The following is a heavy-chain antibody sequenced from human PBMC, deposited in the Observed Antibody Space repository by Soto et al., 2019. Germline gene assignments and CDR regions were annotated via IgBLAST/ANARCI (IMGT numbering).Heavy chain of an antibody. CDR3: ARIRMLGIGVWGSYRKHYFDH. CDR2: INHSGST. D-gene: IGHD3-16*02. CDR1: GGSFSGYS. Sequence: QVQLQQWGAELLKPSETLSLTCAVYGGSFSGYSWTWIRQPPGKGLEWIGEINHSGSTKYNPSLESRVTISLDTSKNHFSLKLSSVTAADTAVYYCARIRMLGIGVWGSYRKHYFDHWGQGTLVTVSS. J-gene: IGHJ4*02. V-gene: IGHV4-34*01.